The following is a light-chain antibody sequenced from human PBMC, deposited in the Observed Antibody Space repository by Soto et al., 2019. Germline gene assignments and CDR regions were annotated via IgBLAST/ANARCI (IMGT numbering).Light chain of an antibody. Sequence: QSVLTQPPSASVAPGQKVTISCSGSSSNIGNNYVSWYQQLPGTAPKLLIYDNNKRPSGIPDRFSGSKSGTSATLGITGLQTGDEADYYCGTWDSSLSAKVFGGGTKLTVL. CDR2: DNN. CDR1: SSNIGNNY. J-gene: IGLJ2*01. CDR3: GTWDSSLSAKV. V-gene: IGLV1-51*01.